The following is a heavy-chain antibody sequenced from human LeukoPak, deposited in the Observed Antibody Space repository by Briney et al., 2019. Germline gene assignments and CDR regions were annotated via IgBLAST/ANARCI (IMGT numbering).Heavy chain of an antibody. CDR1: GFTFSSYA. CDR2: ISYDGSNK. V-gene: IGHV3-30*04. D-gene: IGHD2-15*01. J-gene: IGHJ4*02. CDR3: ARDKGYCSGGSCYLEYYFDY. Sequence: GGSLRPSCAASGFTFSSYAMHWVRQAPGKGLEWVAVISYDGSNKYYADSVKGRFTISRDNSKNTLYLQMNSLRAEDTAVYYCARDKGYCSGGSCYLEYYFDYWGQGTLVTVSS.